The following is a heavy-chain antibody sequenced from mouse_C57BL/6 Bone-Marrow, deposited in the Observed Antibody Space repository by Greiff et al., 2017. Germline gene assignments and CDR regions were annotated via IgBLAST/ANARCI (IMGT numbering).Heavy chain of an antibody. CDR3: ARLNGNHDY. CDR1: GFTFSDYY. D-gene: IGHD1-1*01. Sequence: EVQLVESGGGLVQPGGSLKLSCAASGFTFSDYYMYWVRQTPEKRLEWVAYISNGGGSTYYPDTVKGRFTISRDNAKNTLYLQMSRLKSEDTAMYYCARLNGNHDYWGQGTTLTVSS. J-gene: IGHJ2*01. CDR2: ISNGGGST. V-gene: IGHV5-12*01.